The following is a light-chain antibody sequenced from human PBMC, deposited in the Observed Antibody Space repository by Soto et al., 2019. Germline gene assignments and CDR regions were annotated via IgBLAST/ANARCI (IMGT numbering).Light chain of an antibody. V-gene: IGKV1-5*03. CDR3: QQYFTSPWT. J-gene: IGKJ1*01. CDR1: QNINSW. Sequence: DIQMTQSPSTLSASVGDRVTITCRASQNINSWLAWYQQKPGKAPKLLIHKASSLQSGVPSRFSGSGSGTEFTLTISSLQAEDVAVYYCQQYFTSPWTFGQGTKVEI. CDR2: KAS.